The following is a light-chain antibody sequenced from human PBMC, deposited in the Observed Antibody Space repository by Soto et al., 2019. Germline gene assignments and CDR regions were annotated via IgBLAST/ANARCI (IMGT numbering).Light chain of an antibody. CDR3: QQRNFRPEIT. V-gene: IGKV3-11*01. Sequence: EIVLTQSPATLSLSPGERATLSCRASQSVGNLLRWYQQKPGQASRLLIFDATNRATGTPRRFSGSGSGTDFTLTISSLEPEDFAIYYCQQRNFRPEITFGGGTKVEI. CDR1: QSVGNL. J-gene: IGKJ4*01. CDR2: DAT.